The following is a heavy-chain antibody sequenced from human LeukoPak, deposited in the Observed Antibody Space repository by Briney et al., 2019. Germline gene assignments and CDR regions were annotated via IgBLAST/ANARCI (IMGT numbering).Heavy chain of an antibody. D-gene: IGHD3-3*01. CDR2: MNPNSGNT. Sequence: LVASVKVSCKASGYTFTSYDINWVRQATGQGLEWMGWMNPNSGNTGYAQKFQGRVTMTRNTSISTAYMKLSSLRSEDTAVYYCARARYISPHRWLLYYYYYYYMDVWGKGTTVTISS. V-gene: IGHV1-8*01. CDR3: ARARYISPHRWLLYYYYYYYMDV. J-gene: IGHJ6*03. CDR1: GYTFTSYD.